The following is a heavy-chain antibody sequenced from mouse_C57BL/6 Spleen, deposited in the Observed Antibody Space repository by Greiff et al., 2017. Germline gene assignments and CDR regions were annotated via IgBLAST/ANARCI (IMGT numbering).Heavy chain of an antibody. CDR1: GFNIKDDY. D-gene: IGHD2-1*01. J-gene: IGHJ3*01. V-gene: IGHV14-4*01. CDR3: TTGGKTLFAY. Sequence: EVKLQESGAELVRPGASVKLSCTASGFNIKDDYMHWVKQRPEQGLEWIGWIDPENGDTEYASKFQGKATITADTSSNTAYLQLSSLTSEDTAVYYCTTGGKTLFAYWGQGTLVTVSA. CDR2: IDPENGDT.